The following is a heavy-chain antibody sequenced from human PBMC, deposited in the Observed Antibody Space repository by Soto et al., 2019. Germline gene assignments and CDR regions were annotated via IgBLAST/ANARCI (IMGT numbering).Heavy chain of an antibody. V-gene: IGHV4-34*02. D-gene: IGHD3-10*01. J-gene: IGHJ6*03. CDR3: ARGLILWFGELSRRGGYFYYIEV. Sequence: QVQLQQWGAGLLKPSETLSLTCGVYGSSFSGYPWAWIRQTPGKGLEWIGEINDSGNINYNPSLKSRFTILVDTSKTEISLRLSSVTAADTAVYYCARGLILWFGELSRRGGYFYYIEVWGTGTTVIVSS. CDR1: GSSFSGYP. CDR2: INDSGNI.